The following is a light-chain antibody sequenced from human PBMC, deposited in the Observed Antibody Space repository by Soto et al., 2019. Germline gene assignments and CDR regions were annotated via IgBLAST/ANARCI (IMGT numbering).Light chain of an antibody. CDR2: GNK. CDR1: SSNIGAGYD. V-gene: IGLV1-40*01. CDR3: QSYDSSLSVSYV. J-gene: IGLJ1*01. Sequence: QSVLTQPPSVPGAPGQRVTISCTGGSSNIGAGYDVHWYQQRPGTAPKLLIYGNKNRPSGVPDRFSGSKSGTSASLAITGLQAEDEADYYCQSYDSSLSVSYVFGTGTKVTVL.